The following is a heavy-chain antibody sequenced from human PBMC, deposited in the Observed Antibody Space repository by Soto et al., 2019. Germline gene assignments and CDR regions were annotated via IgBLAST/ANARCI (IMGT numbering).Heavy chain of an antibody. Sequence: SQTLSLTCAISGDSVSSNSAAWNWIRQSPSRGLEWLGRTYYRSKWYNDYAVSVKSRITINPDTSKNQFSLQLNSVTPEDTAVYFGGPSANDYYYYGMDVWGQGTTVTVSS. CDR3: GPSANDYYYYGMDV. CDR1: GDSVSSNSAA. CDR2: TYYRSKWYN. J-gene: IGHJ6*02. V-gene: IGHV6-1*01. D-gene: IGHD1-1*01.